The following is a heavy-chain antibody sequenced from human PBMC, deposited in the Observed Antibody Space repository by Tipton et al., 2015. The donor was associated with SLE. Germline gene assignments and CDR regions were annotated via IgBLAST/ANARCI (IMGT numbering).Heavy chain of an antibody. CDR2: IDGSGGST. CDR1: GFTFNNYG. V-gene: IGHV3-23*01. Sequence: SLRLSCSASGFTFNNYGMSWVRQAPGKGLEWVSAIDGSGGSTFYADSVKGRFTISRDNFKNTLYLHMSSLRAEDTALYYCAKDSVSVTAPISLDSWGQGALVTVSS. CDR3: AKDSVSVTAPISLDS. J-gene: IGHJ4*02. D-gene: IGHD2-21*02.